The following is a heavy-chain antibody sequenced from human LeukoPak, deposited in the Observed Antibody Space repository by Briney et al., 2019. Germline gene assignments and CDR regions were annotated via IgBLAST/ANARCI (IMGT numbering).Heavy chain of an antibody. V-gene: IGHV1-69*05. CDR2: TIPIFGTA. D-gene: IGHD6-13*01. Sequence: SVTVSCKASGGTFSSYAISWVRQAPGQGLEWMGGTIPIFGTANYAQKFQGRVTITTDESTSTAYMELSSLRSEDTAVYYCARVIAAAGTGAFDIWGQGTMVTVSS. CDR1: GGTFSSYA. CDR3: ARVIAAAGTGAFDI. J-gene: IGHJ3*02.